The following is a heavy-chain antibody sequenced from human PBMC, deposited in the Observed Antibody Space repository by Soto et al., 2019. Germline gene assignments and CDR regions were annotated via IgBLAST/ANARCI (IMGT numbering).Heavy chain of an antibody. J-gene: IGHJ5*02. Sequence: ASVKVSCKASGYTFTSYAMHWVRQAPGQRLDWMGWINAGNGNTKYSQKFQGRVTITRDTSASTAYMELSSLRSEDTAVYYCARHRLHDILTGYYSCWFDPWGQGTLVTVSS. V-gene: IGHV1-3*01. D-gene: IGHD3-9*01. CDR3: ARHRLHDILTGYYSCWFDP. CDR2: INAGNGNT. CDR1: GYTFTSYA.